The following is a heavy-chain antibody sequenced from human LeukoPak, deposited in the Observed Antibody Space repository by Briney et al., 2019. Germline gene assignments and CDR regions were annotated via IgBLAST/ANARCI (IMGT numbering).Heavy chain of an antibody. Sequence: ASVKVSCKASGYTFTSYGISWARQAPGQGLEWMGWINPNSGVTHYPQKFQGRVTMTRDTSIRTAYMEVSSLRSDDTAVYYCARGQQWLEAFDYWGLGTLVTVSS. CDR1: GYTFTSYG. CDR3: ARGQQWLEAFDY. D-gene: IGHD6-19*01. V-gene: IGHV1-2*02. CDR2: INPNSGVT. J-gene: IGHJ4*02.